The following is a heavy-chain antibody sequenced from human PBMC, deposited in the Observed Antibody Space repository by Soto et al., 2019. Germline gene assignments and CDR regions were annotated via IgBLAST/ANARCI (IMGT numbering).Heavy chain of an antibody. CDR2: IGSTGSTI. D-gene: IGHD5-12*01. Sequence: WGSLRLSCEASGFDFRIYEMNWVRQAPGKGLEWLSYIGSTGSTIYYADSVKGRFTISRDDGKNSVYLQMDTLRAEETAVYYCARRGYSGYDWGWYFDFWGQGTPVTVSS. CDR1: GFDFRIYE. J-gene: IGHJ4*02. V-gene: IGHV3-48*03. CDR3: ARRGYSGYDWGWYFDF.